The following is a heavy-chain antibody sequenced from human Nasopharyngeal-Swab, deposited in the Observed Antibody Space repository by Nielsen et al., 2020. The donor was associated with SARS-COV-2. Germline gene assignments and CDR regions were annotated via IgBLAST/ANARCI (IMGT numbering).Heavy chain of an antibody. J-gene: IGHJ5*02. CDR2: ISYTGST. D-gene: IGHD2-21*02. CDR3: ARHYGHVVVTDNWFDP. V-gene: IGHV4-59*08. Sequence: GSLRLSCTVSGGSISNYYWSWIRQPPGKGLEWIGYISYTGSTNYNPSLKSRVTISLDTSKTQFSLKPRSVTAADTAVYYCARHYGHVVVTDNWFDPWGQGTLVTVSS. CDR1: GGSISNYY.